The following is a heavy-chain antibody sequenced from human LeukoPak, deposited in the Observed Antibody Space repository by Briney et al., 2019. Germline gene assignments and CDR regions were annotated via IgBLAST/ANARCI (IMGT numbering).Heavy chain of an antibody. CDR2: ISYDGSNK. CDR3: TKDAGYASDY. D-gene: IGHD2-15*01. CDR1: GFTFSSYA. V-gene: IGHV3-30-3*01. J-gene: IGHJ4*02. Sequence: PGGSLRLSCAASGFTFSSYAMHWVCQAPGKGLEWVAVISYDGSNKYYADSVKGRFTISRDNAKNTVYLQMSSLRVEDTAVYFCTKDAGYASDYWGQGILVPVSS.